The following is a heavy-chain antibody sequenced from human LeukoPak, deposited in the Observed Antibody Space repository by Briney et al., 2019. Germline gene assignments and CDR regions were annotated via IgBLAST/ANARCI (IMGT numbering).Heavy chain of an antibody. V-gene: IGHV3-33*01. CDR3: ARVDTAMGSLDY. CDR1: GFTFSRYA. J-gene: IGHJ4*02. D-gene: IGHD5-18*01. CDR2: IWYDGSNK. Sequence: QAGRSLRLSCAASGFTFSRYAMHWVRQAPGKGLEGVAIIWYDGSNKNYVGSVKGRFTISRDNGKNTLYLQMNSLRADDTAVYYCARVDTAMGSLDYWGQGILVTVSS.